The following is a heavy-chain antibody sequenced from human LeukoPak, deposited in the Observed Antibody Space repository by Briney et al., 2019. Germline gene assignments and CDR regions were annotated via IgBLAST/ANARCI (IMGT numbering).Heavy chain of an antibody. CDR3: ATTMIITGYFDY. Sequence: PGGSLRLSCRGSGLPFGDYGMSWVRQAPGKGLEWVSFIRSKAFGGTTEYAASAKGRFTISRDDSKSIAYLQMNSLRIEDTAVYYCATTMIITGYFDYWGQGILDTVSS. D-gene: IGHD3-22*01. CDR2: IRSKAFGGTT. V-gene: IGHV3-49*04. J-gene: IGHJ4*02. CDR1: GLPFGDYG.